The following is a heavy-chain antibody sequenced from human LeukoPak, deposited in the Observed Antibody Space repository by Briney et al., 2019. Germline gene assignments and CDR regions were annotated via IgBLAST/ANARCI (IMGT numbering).Heavy chain of an antibody. J-gene: IGHJ4*02. V-gene: IGHV4-39*01. CDR2: IYYSGAT. Sequence: SETLSLTCTVSGGSISSSSHYWGWIRQPPGKGLEWIGSIYYSGATYYNPSLKSQVTISVDTSKNQFSLKLSSVTAADTAVYHCARHSSVTTFVFDYWGQGTPVTVSS. CDR3: ARHSSVTTFVFDY. CDR1: GGSISSSSHY. D-gene: IGHD4-17*01.